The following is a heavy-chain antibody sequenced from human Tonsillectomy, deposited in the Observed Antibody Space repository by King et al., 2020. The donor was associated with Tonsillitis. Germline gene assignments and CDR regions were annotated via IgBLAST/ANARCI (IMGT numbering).Heavy chain of an antibody. V-gene: IGHV4-34*01. D-gene: IGHD6-6*01. Sequence: VQLQQWGAGLLKPSETLSLTCGVYGGSFSGYYWSWIRQPPGKGLEWIGEINHSGGTKYNPSLKSRVTISVDTSKSQFSLKLHSVTAADTAVYYCARGRRGGYGTSSGLRFDYWGQGILVTVSS. J-gene: IGHJ4*02. CDR2: INHSGGT. CDR1: GGSFSGYY. CDR3: ARGRRGGYGTSSGLRFDY.